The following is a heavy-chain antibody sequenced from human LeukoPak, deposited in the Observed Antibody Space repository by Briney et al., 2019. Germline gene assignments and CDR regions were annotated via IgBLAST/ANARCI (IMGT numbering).Heavy chain of an antibody. CDR1: GYTFTSYD. CDR2: ISAYNGNT. Sequence: GASVKVSCKASGYTFTSYDINWVRQATGQGLEWMGWISAYNGNTNYAQKLQGRVTMTTDTSTSTAYMELRSLRSDDTAVYYCARGRDRGASTPFDYWGQGTLVTVSS. V-gene: IGHV1-18*01. J-gene: IGHJ4*02. D-gene: IGHD1-26*01. CDR3: ARGRDRGASTPFDY.